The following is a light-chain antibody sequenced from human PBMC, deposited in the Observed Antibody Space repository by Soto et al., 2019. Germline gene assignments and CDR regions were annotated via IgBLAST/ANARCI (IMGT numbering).Light chain of an antibody. CDR1: QSISSW. V-gene: IGKV1-5*01. CDR2: DAS. Sequence: DIPMTQSHSTLSASVGDRVTITCRASQSISSWLAWYQQKPGKAPKLLIYDASSLESGVPSRFSGSGSGTEFTLTISSLQPDDFATYYCQQYNSYSPNTFGQGTRLEIK. CDR3: QQYNSYSPNT. J-gene: IGKJ5*01.